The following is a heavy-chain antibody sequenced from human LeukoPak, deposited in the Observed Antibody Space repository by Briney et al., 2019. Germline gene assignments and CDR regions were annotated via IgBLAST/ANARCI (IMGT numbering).Heavy chain of an antibody. V-gene: IGHV4-39*07. Sequence: SETLSLTCTVSGGSISSGGYYWDWIRQPPGKGLEWIGSIYYSGSTYYNPSLKSRVTMAVDTSKNQFSLRLTSVTAADTAVYFCTREDYGDASIDYWGQGTLVTASS. CDR3: TREDYGDASIDY. J-gene: IGHJ4*02. CDR2: IYYSGST. CDR1: GGSISSGGYY. D-gene: IGHD4-17*01.